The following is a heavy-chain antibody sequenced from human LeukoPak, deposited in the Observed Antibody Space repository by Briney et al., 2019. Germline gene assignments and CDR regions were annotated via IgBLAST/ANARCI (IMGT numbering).Heavy chain of an antibody. CDR2: IYYSGST. CDR1: GGSIRSSSYY. V-gene: IGHV4-39*01. J-gene: IGHJ3*02. Sequence: SDTLSLTCTVSGGSIRSSSYYWGWIRQPPGKGLEWIGNIYYSGSTYYNPSLKSRVTISVDTSKNQFSLKVSSVTAADTAVYYCASATTSRVFDIWGQGTMVTVSS. CDR3: ASATTSRVFDI. D-gene: IGHD4-17*01.